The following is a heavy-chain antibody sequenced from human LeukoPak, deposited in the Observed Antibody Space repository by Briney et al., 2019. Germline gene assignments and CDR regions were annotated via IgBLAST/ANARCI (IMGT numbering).Heavy chain of an antibody. CDR1: GFTFSSYA. CDR3: AKASWELLDYFDY. CDR2: ISYDGSNK. J-gene: IGHJ4*02. V-gene: IGHV3-30*04. Sequence: GGSLRLSCAASGFTFSSYAMHWVRQAPGKGLEWVAVISYDGSNKYYADSVKGRFTISRDNSKNTLYLQMNSLRAEDTAVYYCAKASWELLDYFDYWGQGTLVTVSS. D-gene: IGHD1-26*01.